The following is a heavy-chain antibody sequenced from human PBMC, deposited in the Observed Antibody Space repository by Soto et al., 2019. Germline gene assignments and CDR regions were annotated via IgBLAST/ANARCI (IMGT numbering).Heavy chain of an antibody. CDR2: MNPNSGNT. D-gene: IGHD6-13*01. CDR1: GYTFTSYD. CDR3: AILDGYYHYMDG. Sequence: GASVKVSCKASGYTFTSYDINWVRQATGQGLEWMGWMNPNSGNTGYAQKFQGRVTMTRNTSISTAYMELSSLRSEDTAVYYRAILDGYYHYMDGWGKGTTVTLSS. J-gene: IGHJ6*03. V-gene: IGHV1-8*01.